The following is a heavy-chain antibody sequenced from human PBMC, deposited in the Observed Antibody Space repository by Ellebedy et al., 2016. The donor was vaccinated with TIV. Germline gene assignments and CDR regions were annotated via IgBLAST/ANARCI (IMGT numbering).Heavy chain of an antibody. J-gene: IGHJ4*02. Sequence: MPGGSLRLSCTVSGGSISSYYWSWIRQPPGKGLEWIGEMHHSGSTNYIPSLKGRVTMSVDTSKNQFSLKLSSLTAADTAVYFCARESDSQFYFDYWGQGSLVTVSS. CDR2: MHHSGST. V-gene: IGHV4-34*01. CDR1: GGSISSYY. CDR3: ARESDSQFYFDY.